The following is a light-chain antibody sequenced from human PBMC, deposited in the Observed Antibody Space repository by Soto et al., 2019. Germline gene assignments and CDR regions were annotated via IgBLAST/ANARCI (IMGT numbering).Light chain of an antibody. Sequence: TVLTQCPSTLSLSLGERGRHPSSASQSVSSSYLAWYQQKPSQAPRLLIYGASSRATGIPDRFSGSGSGTDFTLTISSLEPEDFATYYCQQNYSTPWTFGQGTRVEIK. CDR1: QSVSSSY. CDR2: GAS. V-gene: IGKV3-20*01. J-gene: IGKJ1*01. CDR3: QQNYSTPWT.